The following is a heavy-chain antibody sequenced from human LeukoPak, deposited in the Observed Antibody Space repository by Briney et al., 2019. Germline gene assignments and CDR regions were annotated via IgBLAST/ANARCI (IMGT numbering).Heavy chain of an antibody. D-gene: IGHD2-8*01. CDR1: GGSISSYY. V-gene: IGHV4-59*01. CDR3: ARSDIVLMVYAKGYYMDV. Sequence: PSETLSLTCTVSGGSISSYYWSWIRQPPGKGLEWIGYIYYSGSTNYNPSLKSRVTISVDTSKNQFSLKLSSVTAADTAVYYCARSDIVLMVYAKGYYMDVWGKGTTVTVSS. J-gene: IGHJ6*03. CDR2: IYYSGST.